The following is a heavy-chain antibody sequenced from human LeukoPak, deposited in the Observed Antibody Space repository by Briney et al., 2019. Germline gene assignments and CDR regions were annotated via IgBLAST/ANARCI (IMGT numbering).Heavy chain of an antibody. D-gene: IGHD2-2*01. CDR1: VYTFTGYY. J-gene: IGHJ4*02. Sequence: ASVKVSFKASVYTFTGYYMHWVRQAPGQGLEWMGWINPNSGGTNYAQKFQGRVTMTRDTSISTAYMELSRLRSDDTAVYYCARARVGYCSSTSCWGPYYFDYWGQGTLVTVSS. CDR2: INPNSGGT. CDR3: ARARVGYCSSTSCWGPYYFDY. V-gene: IGHV1-2*02.